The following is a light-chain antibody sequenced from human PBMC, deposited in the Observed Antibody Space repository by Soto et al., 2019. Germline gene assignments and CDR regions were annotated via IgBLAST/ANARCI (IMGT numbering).Light chain of an antibody. CDR3: HQRSNWPWT. Sequence: EIVLTQSPATLSLSPGERATLSCRASQSVRHQLAWYQQKPGQAPRLLIYDAFNRATGIPGRFSGSGSGTDVTLTISSLEPEDFAVYYCHQRSNWPWTFGQGTKVEIK. V-gene: IGKV3-11*01. CDR1: QSVRHQ. J-gene: IGKJ1*01. CDR2: DAF.